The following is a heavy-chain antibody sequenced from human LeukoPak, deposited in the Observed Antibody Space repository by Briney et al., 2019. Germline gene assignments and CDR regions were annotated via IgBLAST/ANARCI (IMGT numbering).Heavy chain of an antibody. Sequence: PSETLSLTCTVSGYSVSSGYYWGWIRQPPGQGLEWIGNIYYSGSTYYSPSLKSRVTISVDTSKNQVSLELNSVTAADTAVYYCASLGMITFGETVDYWGQGTLGTVSS. CDR3: ASLGMITFGETVDY. J-gene: IGHJ4*02. CDR2: IYYSGST. CDR1: GYSVSSGYY. D-gene: IGHD3-16*01. V-gene: IGHV4-38-2*02.